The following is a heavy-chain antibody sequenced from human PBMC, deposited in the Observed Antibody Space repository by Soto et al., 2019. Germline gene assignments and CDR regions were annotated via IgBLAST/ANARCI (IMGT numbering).Heavy chain of an antibody. CDR2: IYWNDDK. CDR1: GFSLSTSGVG. CDR3: AHTVFYCSSTSCYNWFDP. V-gene: IGHV2-5*01. Sequence: QITLKESGPTLVKPTQTLTLTCTFSGFSLSTSGVGVGWIRQPPXKALXXXXLIYWNDDKRYSPSLKSRLTITKDTSKNQVVLTMTNMDPVDTATYYCAHTVFYCSSTSCYNWFDPWGQGTLVTVSS. D-gene: IGHD2-2*01. J-gene: IGHJ5*02.